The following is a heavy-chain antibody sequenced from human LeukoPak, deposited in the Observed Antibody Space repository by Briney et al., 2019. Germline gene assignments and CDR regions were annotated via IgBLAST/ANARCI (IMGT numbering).Heavy chain of an antibody. D-gene: IGHD3-16*01. Sequence: GESLKISCKVSGYNFNNYWIAWVRQMPGRGLEWMGIIYPGDSDTRYSPPFQGQVTITADTSIRTAYLQWSSLKAADSAVYFCARSKYDYIWGSDKFFDFWGQGTLVTVSS. CDR1: GYNFNNYW. J-gene: IGHJ4*02. CDR3: ARSKYDYIWGSDKFFDF. V-gene: IGHV5-51*01. CDR2: IYPGDSDT.